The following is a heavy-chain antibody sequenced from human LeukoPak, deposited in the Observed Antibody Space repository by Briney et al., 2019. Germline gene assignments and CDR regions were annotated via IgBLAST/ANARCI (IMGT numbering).Heavy chain of an antibody. V-gene: IGHV4-39*07. Sequence: SETLSLTCTVSGGSISSSSYYWGWIRQPPGKGLEWIGSTYYSGSTYYNPSLKSRVTISVDTSKNQFSLKLSSVTAADTAVYYCVRAGGYSYVSGWFDPWGQGTLVTVSS. CDR2: TYYSGST. J-gene: IGHJ5*02. CDR3: VRAGGYSYVSGWFDP. D-gene: IGHD5-18*01. CDR1: GGSISSSSYY.